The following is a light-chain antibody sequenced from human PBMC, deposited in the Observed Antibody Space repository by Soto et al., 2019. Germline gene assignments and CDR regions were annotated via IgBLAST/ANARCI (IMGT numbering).Light chain of an antibody. CDR3: QQRSSWIT. CDR2: DAS. V-gene: IGKV3-11*01. J-gene: IGKJ5*01. CDR1: QSISRS. Sequence: EIVLTQSPATLSLSPGERATLCCRASQSISRSLVWYQQKPGQAPRLLIYDASNRATGIPARFSGSGSATDFTLTISSLEPEDFAVYYCQQRSSWITFGQGTRLEIK.